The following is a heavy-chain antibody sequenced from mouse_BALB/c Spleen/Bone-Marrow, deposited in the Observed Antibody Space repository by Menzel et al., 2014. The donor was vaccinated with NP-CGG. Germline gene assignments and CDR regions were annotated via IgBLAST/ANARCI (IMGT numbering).Heavy chain of an antibody. V-gene: IGHV14-3*02. J-gene: IGHJ2*01. CDR1: GFNIKDTY. D-gene: IGHD1-1*01. CDR2: IDPANGNT. CDR3: AYGSSYDYFDY. Sequence: VQLKESGAELVKPGASVKLSCTASGFNIKDTYMHWVKQRPEQGLEWIGRIDPANGNTKYDPKFQGKATITADTSSHTAYLQLSSLTSEDTAVYYCAYGSSYDYFDYWGQGTTLTVSS.